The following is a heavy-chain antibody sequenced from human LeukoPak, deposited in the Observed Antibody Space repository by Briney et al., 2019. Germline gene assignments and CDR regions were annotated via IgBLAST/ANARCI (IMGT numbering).Heavy chain of an antibody. CDR2: INHSGST. J-gene: IGHJ6*03. D-gene: IGHD2-15*01. CDR3: ARGESSAATDYYYYMDV. Sequence: SGTLSLTCAVYGGSFSGYYWSWIRQPPGKGLEWIGEINHSGSTNYNPSLKSRVTISVDASKNQFSLKLSSVTAADTAVYYCARGESSAATDYYYYMDVWGKGTTVTVSS. CDR1: GGSFSGYY. V-gene: IGHV4-34*01.